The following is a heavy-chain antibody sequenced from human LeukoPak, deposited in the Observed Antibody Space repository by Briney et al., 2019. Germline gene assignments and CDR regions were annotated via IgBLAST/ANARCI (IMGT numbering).Heavy chain of an antibody. V-gene: IGHV4-39*01. CDR3: ARHSSPHAGSSSWYDF. CDR2: IYYSGNT. Sequence: SETLSLTCTVSGGSISSSTYHWGWIRQPPGKGLEWIGGIYYSGNTYYNPPLKSRVTISVDTSKNQFSVKLSSVTAADTAVYYCARHSSPHAGSSSWYDFWGQGTLVTVSS. D-gene: IGHD2-15*01. J-gene: IGHJ5*01. CDR1: GGSISSSTYH.